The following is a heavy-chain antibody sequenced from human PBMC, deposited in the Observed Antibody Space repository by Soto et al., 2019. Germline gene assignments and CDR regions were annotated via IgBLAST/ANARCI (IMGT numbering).Heavy chain of an antibody. CDR2: IYHSGST. Sequence: SETLSLICAVSGYSISSGYYWGWIRQPPGKGLEWIGSIYHSGSTYYNPSLKSRVTISVDTSKNQFSLKLSSVTAADTAVYYCARDPVLLWFGGPRDYYYYYGMDVWGQGTTVTVS. CDR3: ARDPVLLWFGGPRDYYYYYGMDV. J-gene: IGHJ6*02. CDR1: GYSISSGYY. D-gene: IGHD3-10*01. V-gene: IGHV4-38-2*02.